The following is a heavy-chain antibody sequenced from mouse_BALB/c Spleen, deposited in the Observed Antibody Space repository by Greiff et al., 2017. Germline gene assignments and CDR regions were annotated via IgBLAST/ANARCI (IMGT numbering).Heavy chain of an antibody. J-gene: IGHJ2*01. V-gene: IGHV1-31*01. Sequence: EVQLQQSGPELVKPGASVKISCKASGYSFTGYYMHWVKQSHVKSLEWIGRINPYNGATSYNQNFKDKASLTVDKSSSTAYMELHSLTSEDSAVYYCARGYDEEDYWGQGTTLTVSS. D-gene: IGHD2-14*01. CDR1: GYSFTGYY. CDR3: ARGYDEEDY. CDR2: INPYNGAT.